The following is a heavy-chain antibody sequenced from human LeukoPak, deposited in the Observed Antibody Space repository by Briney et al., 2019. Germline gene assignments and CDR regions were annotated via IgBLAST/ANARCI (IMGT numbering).Heavy chain of an antibody. D-gene: IGHD2-2*02. V-gene: IGHV1-18*01. Sequence: ASVKVSCKASGYTFTSYGISWVRQAPGQGLEWMGWISAYNGNTNYAQKLQGRVTMTTDTSTSTAYMELRSLRSDDTAVYYCARGPYDIVVVPAAIREGYYYYMDVWGKGTTVTVSS. CDR3: ARGPYDIVVVPAAIREGYYYYMDV. CDR1: GYTFTSYG. J-gene: IGHJ6*03. CDR2: ISAYNGNT.